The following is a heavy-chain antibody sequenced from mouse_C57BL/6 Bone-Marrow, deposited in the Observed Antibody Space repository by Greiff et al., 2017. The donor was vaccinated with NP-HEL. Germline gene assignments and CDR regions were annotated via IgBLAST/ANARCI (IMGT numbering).Heavy chain of an antibody. CDR3: DREGDY. CDR2: IDPANGNT. CDR1: GFTFKNTY. Sequence: EVQLVESVAELVRPGASVKLSCTASGFTFKNTYMHWVQQRPEQGLEWIGRIDPANGNTTYAPKFQGKATITADTSSNTAYLQLSSLTSEDTAIYYCDREGDYWGQGTTLTVSS. V-gene: IGHV14-3*01. J-gene: IGHJ2*01.